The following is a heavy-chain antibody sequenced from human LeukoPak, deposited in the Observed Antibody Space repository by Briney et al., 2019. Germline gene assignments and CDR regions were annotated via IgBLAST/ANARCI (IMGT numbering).Heavy chain of an antibody. J-gene: IGHJ6*02. D-gene: IGHD5-12*01. CDR2: IYYSGST. CDR1: GGSISSYY. Sequence: SETLSLTCTVSGGSISSYYWSWIRQPPGKGLEWIGYIYYSGSTNYNPSLKSRVTISVDTSKNQFSLKLSSVTAEDTAVYYCGRVVGGYDYYYYYGMDVWGQGTTVSVSS. V-gene: IGHV4-59*12. CDR3: GRVVGGYDYYYYYGMDV.